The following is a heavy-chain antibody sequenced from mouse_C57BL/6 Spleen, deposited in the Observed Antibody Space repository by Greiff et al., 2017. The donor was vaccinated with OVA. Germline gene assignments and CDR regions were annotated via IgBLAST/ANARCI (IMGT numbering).Heavy chain of an antibody. CDR1: GYTFTDYE. CDR2: IDPETGGT. J-gene: IGHJ3*01. V-gene: IGHV1-15*01. Sequence: VQLVESGAELVRPGASVTLSCKASGYTFTDYEMHWVKQTPVHGLEWIGAIDPETGGTAYNQKFKGKAILTADKSSSTAYMELRSLTSEDSAVYYSLGPWFAYWGQGTLVTVSA. D-gene: IGHD4-1*01. CDR3: LGPWFAY.